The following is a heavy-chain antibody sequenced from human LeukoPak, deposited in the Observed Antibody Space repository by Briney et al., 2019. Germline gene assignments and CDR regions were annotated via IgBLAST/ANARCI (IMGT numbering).Heavy chain of an antibody. Sequence: PGGSLRLSCAASGFTFSSYSMNWVRQAPGKGLEWVSSISSSSSYIYYADSAKGRFTISRDNAKNSLYLQMNSLRAEDTAVYYCARDSLPAAIHPGDNWFDPWGQGTLVTVSS. J-gene: IGHJ5*02. CDR2: ISSSSSYI. CDR1: GFTFSSYS. CDR3: ARDSLPAAIHPGDNWFDP. V-gene: IGHV3-21*01. D-gene: IGHD2-2*02.